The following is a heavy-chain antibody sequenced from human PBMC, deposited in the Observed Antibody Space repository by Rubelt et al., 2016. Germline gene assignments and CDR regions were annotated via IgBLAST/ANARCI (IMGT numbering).Heavy chain of an antibody. CDR2: INPNSGGT. CDR3: ARDEDV. CDR1: GYTFTGYY. Sequence: QVQLVQSGAEVKKPGASVKVSCKASGYTFTGYYMHWVRQAPGQGLEWMGRINPNSGGTKHAQKFQGRVTMNRETSISQADMGRSRLRSDDTAGYYCARDEDVWGQGTTVTVSS. J-gene: IGHJ6*02. V-gene: IGHV1-2*06.